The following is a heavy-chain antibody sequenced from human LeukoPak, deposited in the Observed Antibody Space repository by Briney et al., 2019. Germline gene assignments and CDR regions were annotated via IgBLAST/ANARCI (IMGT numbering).Heavy chain of an antibody. CDR3: ARAKWELVRGVNWFDP. D-gene: IGHD1-26*01. J-gene: IGHJ5*02. Sequence: SVNVSCKASGGTFSSYAISWVRQAPGQGLEWMGGIIPIFGTANYAQKFQGRVTITADESTSTAYMELSSLRSEDTAVYYCARAKWELVRGVNWFDPWGQGTLVTVSS. V-gene: IGHV1-69*01. CDR1: GGTFSSYA. CDR2: IIPIFGTA.